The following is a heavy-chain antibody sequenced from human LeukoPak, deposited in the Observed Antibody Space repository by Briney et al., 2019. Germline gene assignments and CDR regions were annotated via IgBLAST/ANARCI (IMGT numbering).Heavy chain of an antibody. D-gene: IGHD3-10*01. CDR2: IKQDGSEK. Sequence: GGSLRLSCAASGFTFSSYSMNWVRQAPGKGLEWVANIKQDGSEKYYVDSVKGRFTISRDNAKNSLYLQMNSLRAEDTAVYYCARVPNYGSGSGFDPWGQGTLVTVSS. CDR1: GFTFSSYS. J-gene: IGHJ5*02. V-gene: IGHV3-7*03. CDR3: ARVPNYGSGSGFDP.